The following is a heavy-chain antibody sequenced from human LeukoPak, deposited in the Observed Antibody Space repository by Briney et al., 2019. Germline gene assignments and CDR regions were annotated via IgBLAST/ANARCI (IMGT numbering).Heavy chain of an antibody. CDR3: ARIGIGYCSSTSCLSDAFDI. CDR2: INPSGGST. CDR1: GYTFTSYY. D-gene: IGHD2-2*01. Sequence: GASVKVSCKASGYTFTSYYMHWVRQAPGQGLEWMGIINPSGGSTSYAQKFQGRVTMTRDTSTSTVYMELSSLRSEDTAVYYCARIGIGYCSSTSCLSDAFDIWGQGTMVTVSS. V-gene: IGHV1-46*01. J-gene: IGHJ3*02.